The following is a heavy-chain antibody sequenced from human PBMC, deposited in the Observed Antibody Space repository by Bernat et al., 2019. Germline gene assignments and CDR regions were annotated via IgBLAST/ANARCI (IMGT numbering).Heavy chain of an antibody. J-gene: IGHJ5*02. Sequence: EVQLVESGGGLVKPGRSLTLSCTASGFTFGDYAMSWFRQAPGKGLEWVGFIRSKGYGGTTEYAASVKGRFTISREDSKSIAYLQMNSLKSEDTAVYYCTTIGYSYGYWFDPWGQGTLVTVSS. D-gene: IGHD5-18*01. CDR2: IRSKGYGGTT. V-gene: IGHV3-49*05. CDR3: TTIGYSYGYWFDP. CDR1: GFTFGDYA.